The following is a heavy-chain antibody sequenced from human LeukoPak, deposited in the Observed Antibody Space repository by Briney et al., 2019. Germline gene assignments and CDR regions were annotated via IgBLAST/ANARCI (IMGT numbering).Heavy chain of an antibody. CDR3: ARVREYSSSSRVDYYFDY. CDR1: GFTFDDYG. J-gene: IGHJ4*02. Sequence: GGSLRLSCAASGFTFDDYGMRWVRQAPGKGLGWVSVINWNGGSTGYADSVKGRFTISRDNAKNSLYLQMNSLRAEDTALYYCARVREYSSSSRVDYYFDYWGQGTLVTVSS. V-gene: IGHV3-20*04. CDR2: INWNGGST. D-gene: IGHD6-6*01.